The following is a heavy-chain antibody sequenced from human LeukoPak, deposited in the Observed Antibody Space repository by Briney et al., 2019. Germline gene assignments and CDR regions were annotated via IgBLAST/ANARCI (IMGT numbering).Heavy chain of an antibody. CDR3: ASGYCSGGSCYGYYYYGMDV. J-gene: IGHJ6*02. Sequence: ASVKVSCKASGYTFTSYGISWVRQAPGQGLEXXXXXXXXXGNTNYAQKLQGRVTMTTDTSTSTAYMELRSLRSDDTAVYYCASGYCSGGSCYGYYYYGMDVWGQGTTVTVSS. D-gene: IGHD2-15*01. V-gene: IGHV1-18*01. CDR2: XXXXXGNT. CDR1: GYTFTSYG.